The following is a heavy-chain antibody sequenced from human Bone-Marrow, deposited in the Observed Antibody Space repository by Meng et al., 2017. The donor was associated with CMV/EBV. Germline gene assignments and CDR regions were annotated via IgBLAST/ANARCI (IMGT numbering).Heavy chain of an antibody. CDR2: IKSKTDGGTT. CDR3: TTDTVAVASTLRDWYYGMDV. Sequence: GESLKISCAASGFTFSNAWMSWVRQAPGKGLEWVGRIKSKTDGGTTDYAAPVKGRFTISRDDSKNTLYLQMNSLKTEDTAVYYCTTDTVAVASTLRDWYYGMDVWGQGTTVTVSS. CDR1: GFTFSNAW. J-gene: IGHJ6*02. D-gene: IGHD6-19*01. V-gene: IGHV3-15*01.